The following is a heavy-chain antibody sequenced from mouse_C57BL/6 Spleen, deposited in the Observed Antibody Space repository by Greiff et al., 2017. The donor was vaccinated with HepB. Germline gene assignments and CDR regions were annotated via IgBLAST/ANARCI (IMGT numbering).Heavy chain of an antibody. V-gene: IGHV1-22*01. CDR2: INPNNGGT. Sequence: VHVKQSGPELVKPGASVKMSCKASGYTFTDYNMHWVKQSHGKSLEWIGYINPNNGGTSYNQKFKGKATLTVNKSSSTAYMELRSLTSEDSAVYYCARGNWLFAYWGQGTLVTVSA. J-gene: IGHJ3*01. CDR1: GYTFTDYN. D-gene: IGHD2-1*01. CDR3: ARGNWLFAY.